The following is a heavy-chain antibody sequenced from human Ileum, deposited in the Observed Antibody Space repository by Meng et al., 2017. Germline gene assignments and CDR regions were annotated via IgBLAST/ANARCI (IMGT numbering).Heavy chain of an antibody. D-gene: IGHD1-1*01. V-gene: IGHV3-74*01. J-gene: IGHJ1*01. CDR1: GVTFTDHW. CDR3: TNDRLNH. Sequence: EVQLVAAGGGLVQPGGSLSLSCAASGVTFTDHWMHGVRQGPGKGLVWVSRINPDGSDPTYADSVKGRFTISRDNAKNTVYLQMNSLRAEDTALYYCTNDRLNHWGQGALVTVSS. CDR2: INPDGSDP.